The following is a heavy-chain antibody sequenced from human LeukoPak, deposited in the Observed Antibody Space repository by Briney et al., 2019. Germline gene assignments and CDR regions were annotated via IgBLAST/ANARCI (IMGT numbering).Heavy chain of an antibody. CDR2: IYYSGST. CDR1: GGSISSYY. V-gene: IGHV4-59*01. CDR3: ARDPVGYCSGGSCYPPGYFDY. Sequence: SETLSLTCTVSGGSISSYYWSWIRQPPGKGLEWIGYIYYSGSTNYNPSLKSRVTIPVDTSKNQFSLKLSSVTAADAAVYYCARDPVGYCSGGSCYPPGYFDYWGQGTLVTVSS. D-gene: IGHD2-15*01. J-gene: IGHJ4*02.